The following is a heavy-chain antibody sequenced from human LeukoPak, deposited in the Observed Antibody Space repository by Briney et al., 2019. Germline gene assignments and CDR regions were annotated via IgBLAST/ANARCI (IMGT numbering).Heavy chain of an antibody. J-gene: IGHJ4*02. Sequence: GGSLRLSCAASGFTFSSYEMNWVRQAPGKGLEWVSYISSSGSTIYYADSVKGRFTISRDNAKNSLYLQMNSLRAEDTAVYYCARETSPLYMVRGYRFDYWGQGTLVTVSS. D-gene: IGHD3-10*01. CDR2: ISSSGSTI. V-gene: IGHV3-48*03. CDR1: GFTFSSYE. CDR3: ARETSPLYMVRGYRFDY.